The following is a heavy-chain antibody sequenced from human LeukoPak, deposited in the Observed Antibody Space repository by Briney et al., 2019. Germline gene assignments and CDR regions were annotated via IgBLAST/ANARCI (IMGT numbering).Heavy chain of an antibody. CDR2: ISYDGSNK. CDR3: ARAPNPIQLWLRNFDY. V-gene: IGHV3-30*03. Sequence: AGGSLRLSCAASGFSFKDYGMSWVRQAPGRGLEWVAVISYDGSNKYYADSVKGRFTISRDNSKNTLYLQMNSLRAEDTAVYYCARAPNPIQLWLRNFDYWGQGTLVTVSS. CDR1: GFSFKDYG. J-gene: IGHJ4*02. D-gene: IGHD5-18*01.